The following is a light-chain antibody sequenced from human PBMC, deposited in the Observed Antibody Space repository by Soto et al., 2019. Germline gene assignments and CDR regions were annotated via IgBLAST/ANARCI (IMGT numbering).Light chain of an antibody. CDR2: SAS. CDR3: LQHNGYPRT. CDR1: QGIRND. Sequence: DIQMTQSPSSLAASVGDRVTITCRASQGIRNDVGWFQQKPGKAPKRLIYSASSLQSGVPSRFSGSGSGTEFTLTISSPQPEDFATYYCLQHNGYPRTFVQGTKVEIK. V-gene: IGKV1-17*01. J-gene: IGKJ1*01.